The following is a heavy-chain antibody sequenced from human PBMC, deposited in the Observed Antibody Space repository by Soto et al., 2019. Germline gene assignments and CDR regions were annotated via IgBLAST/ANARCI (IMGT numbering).Heavy chain of an antibody. Sequence: QVQLVESGGGVVQPGRPLRLSCAAFGFSFDIYTMHWVRQAPGKGLERVAGISYDGGNKKYADSVQGRFTISRDTSKNALHLQRNRLRAADTAVDYCVWAQECLADPCDSWGQGTLVTVSS. CDR2: ISYDGGNK. CDR3: VWAQECLADPCDS. V-gene: IGHV3-30-3*01. J-gene: IGHJ4*02. CDR1: GFSFDIYT. D-gene: IGHD3-3*01.